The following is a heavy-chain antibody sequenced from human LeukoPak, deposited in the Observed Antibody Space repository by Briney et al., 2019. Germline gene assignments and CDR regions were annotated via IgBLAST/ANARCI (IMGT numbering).Heavy chain of an antibody. V-gene: IGHV3-48*03. CDR2: ISSSGSTI. CDR1: GFTFSSYE. J-gene: IGHJ6*04. D-gene: IGHD3-10*02. CDR3: AELGITMIGGV. Sequence: GALRLSCAASGFTFSSYEMNWVRQAPGKGLEWVSYISSSGSTIYYADSVKGRFTISRDNAKNSMYLQMNSLRAEDTAVYYCAELGITMIGGVWGKGTTVTISS.